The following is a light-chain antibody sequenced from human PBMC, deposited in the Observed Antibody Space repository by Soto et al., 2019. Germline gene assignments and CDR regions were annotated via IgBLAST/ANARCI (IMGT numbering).Light chain of an antibody. V-gene: IGKV3-15*01. Sequence: MTKSPATLSVSPLEIVTFSFMASQSVTTNLAWYQHKPGQSPRLLISDASTGASGIPPRFSGSGSGTEFTLTIDRLQSADFAVYYCQQYDRWPVTFGGGTKVDI. CDR1: QSVTTN. CDR2: DAS. CDR3: QQYDRWPVT. J-gene: IGKJ4*01.